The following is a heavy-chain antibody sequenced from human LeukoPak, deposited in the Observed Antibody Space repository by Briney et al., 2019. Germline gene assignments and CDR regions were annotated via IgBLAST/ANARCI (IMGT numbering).Heavy chain of an antibody. V-gene: IGHV4-39*07. CDR2: IYYSGST. CDR3: ARRGDDYKFDY. Sequence: SETLSLTCTVSGGSISSSSYYWGWIRQPPGKGLEWIGSIYYSGSTYYNPSLRSRVTISVDTSKNQFSLKLSSVTAADTAVYYCARRGDDYKFDYWGQGTVVTVSS. CDR1: GGSISSSSYY. D-gene: IGHD5-24*01. J-gene: IGHJ4*02.